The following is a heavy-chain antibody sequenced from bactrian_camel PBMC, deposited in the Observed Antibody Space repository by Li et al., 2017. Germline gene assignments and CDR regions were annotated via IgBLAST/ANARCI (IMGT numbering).Heavy chain of an antibody. CDR3: ITGTFAV. CDR1: GYTVTTY. J-gene: IGHJ4*01. V-gene: IGHV3S40*01. Sequence: VQLVESGGGSAQAGGSLRLSCAASGYTVTTYSWFRQAPGKEREGVAAIDTGDGSTYYLNSVEGRFTIAHDNANNTVYLQMNSLKSEDTALYYCITGTFAVWGQGTQVTVS. CDR2: IDTGDGST. D-gene: IGHD6*01.